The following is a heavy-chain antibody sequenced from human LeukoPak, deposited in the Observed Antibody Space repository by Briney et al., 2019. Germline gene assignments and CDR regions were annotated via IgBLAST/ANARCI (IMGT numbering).Heavy chain of an antibody. D-gene: IGHD2-8*01. V-gene: IGHV3-21*01. CDR3: ARDCTNGVCYNWFDP. CDR2: SSSSSSYI. Sequence: GGSLRLSCAASGFTFSSYSMNWVRQAPGKGLEWVSSSSSSSSYIYYADSVKGRFTISRDNAKNSLYLQMNSLRAEDTAVYYCARDCTNGVCYNWFDPWGQGTQVTVSS. CDR1: GFTFSSYS. J-gene: IGHJ5*02.